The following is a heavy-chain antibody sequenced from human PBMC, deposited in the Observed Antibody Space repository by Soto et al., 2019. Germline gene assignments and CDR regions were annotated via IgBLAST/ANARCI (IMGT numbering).Heavy chain of an antibody. Sequence: SGPTLVNPTQTLTLTCTFSGFSLSSGGMCVSWIRQPPGKALEWIARIDWDDDKYYRRTLKTRLSISKDTSKNQVVLTMTNMDPVDTATYYCARTPRYCSGGSCYPWAFDVWGQGTEVTV. D-gene: IGHD2-15*01. CDR1: GFSLSSGGMC. V-gene: IGHV2-70*10. CDR2: IDWDDDK. CDR3: ARTPRYCSGGSCYPWAFDV. J-gene: IGHJ3*01.